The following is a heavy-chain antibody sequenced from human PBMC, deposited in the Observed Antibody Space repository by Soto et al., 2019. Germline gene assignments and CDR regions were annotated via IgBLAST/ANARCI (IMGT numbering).Heavy chain of an antibody. CDR3: ARTGSYGDHLDY. V-gene: IGHV4-39*01. Sequence: SETLSLTCTVSGGSISSSSYYWGWIRQPPGKGLEWIGSIYYSGSTYYNPSLKSRVTISVDTSKNQFSLKLSSVTAADTAVYYCARTGSYGDHLDYWGQGTLVTVSS. D-gene: IGHD4-17*01. CDR2: IYYSGST. CDR1: GGSISSSSYY. J-gene: IGHJ4*02.